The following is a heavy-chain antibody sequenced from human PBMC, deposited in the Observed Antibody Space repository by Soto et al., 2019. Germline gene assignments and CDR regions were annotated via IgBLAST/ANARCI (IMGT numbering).Heavy chain of an antibody. D-gene: IGHD6-19*01. CDR1: GYTLTELP. CDR3: ATWGQWLVREAPTYNWFDP. J-gene: IGHJ5*02. V-gene: IGHV1-24*01. CDR2: FDPEDGET. Sequence: ASVKVSCKVSGYTLTELPMHWVRQAPGKGLEWMGGFDPEDGETIYAQKFQGRVTMTEDTSTDTAYMELSSLRSEDTAVYYCATWGQWLVREAPTYNWFDPWGQGTLVTVSS.